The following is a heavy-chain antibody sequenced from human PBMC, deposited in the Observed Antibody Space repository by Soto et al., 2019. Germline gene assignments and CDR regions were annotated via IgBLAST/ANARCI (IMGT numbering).Heavy chain of an antibody. CDR2: ISSDGDWR. V-gene: IGHV3-23*01. J-gene: IGHJ4*02. D-gene: IGHD3-9*01. Sequence: EVHLLGSGGDLVKPGGSLRLSCEVSGFTFNNFAMSWVRQSPGKGLEWVSTISSDGDWRHYAESVKGRFTISRDNSKSALFMQTNSLRAEDTALYFCAKVRQRFLDILTGATNFDSWGQGTLVTVSS. CDR3: AKVRQRFLDILTGATNFDS. CDR1: GFTFNNFA.